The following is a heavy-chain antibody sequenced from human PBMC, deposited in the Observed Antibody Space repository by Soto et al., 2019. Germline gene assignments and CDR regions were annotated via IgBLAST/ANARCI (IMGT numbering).Heavy chain of an antibody. J-gene: IGHJ4*01. V-gene: IGHV3-23*01. D-gene: IGHD2-2*01. CDR3: VRKYPGTRPFDY. CDR1: GFTFNSYA. CDR2: IGTDGNT. Sequence: GGSLRLSCAASGFTFNSYAMNWVRQAPGKGLAWVSAIGTDGNTYYANTVNGRFTISRDNSRTTLYLQMNSLRVEDTALYYCVRKYPGTRPFDYWGQGTLVTVSS.